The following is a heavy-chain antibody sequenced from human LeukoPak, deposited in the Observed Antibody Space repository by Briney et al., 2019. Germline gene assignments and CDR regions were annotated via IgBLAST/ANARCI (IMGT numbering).Heavy chain of an antibody. CDR2: ISGGGGSA. V-gene: IGHV3-23*01. D-gene: IGHD3-22*01. Sequence: GGSLRLSCAASGFTFSSYAMSWVRQAPGKGLEWVSAISGGGGSAYDADSVKGRFTISGDNSKNTLYLQMNSLRAEDTAVYYCAKDREYYDSSGYDYWGQGTLVTVSS. J-gene: IGHJ4*02. CDR1: GFTFSSYA. CDR3: AKDREYYDSSGYDY.